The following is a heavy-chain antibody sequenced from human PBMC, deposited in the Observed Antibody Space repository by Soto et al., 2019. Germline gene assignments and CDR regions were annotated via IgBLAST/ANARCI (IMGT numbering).Heavy chain of an antibody. CDR1: TCSDYY. Sequence: TCSDYYGSWILQTPGKGLEWVSYISSSGSTIYYADSVKGRFTISRDNAKNSLYLQMNSLRAEDTAVYYCQGDDTTRDDYSVSAFWGNGTPDLVSP. D-gene: IGHD4-17*01. J-gene: IGHJ6*04. CDR3: QGDDTTRDDYSVSAF. CDR2: ISSSGSTI. V-gene: IGHV3-11*01.